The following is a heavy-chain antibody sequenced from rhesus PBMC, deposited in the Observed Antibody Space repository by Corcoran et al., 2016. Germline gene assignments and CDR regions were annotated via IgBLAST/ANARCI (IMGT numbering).Heavy chain of an antibody. J-gene: IGHJ4*01. CDR1: GLTFSTFW. CDR2: INNAGSST. CDR3: AGIFDY. V-gene: IGHV3-14*01. Sequence: EVQLVETGGGLVQPGGSLRLSCAASGLTFSTFWVHWVRQAPGKGLEWISGINNAGSSTYYADSVKGRFTISRENAKNTVYLQMDGLRPEDTAVYYCAGIFDYWGQGVLVTVSS.